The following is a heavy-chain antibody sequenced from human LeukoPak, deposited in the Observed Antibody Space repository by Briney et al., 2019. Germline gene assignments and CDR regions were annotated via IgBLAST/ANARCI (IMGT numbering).Heavy chain of an antibody. J-gene: IGHJ4*02. CDR1: GGSFSSYY. D-gene: IGHD2-8*01. Sequence: PSETLSLTCTVSGGSFSSYYWNWIRQPAGKGLEWIGHIYTSGSTNYNSSLKSRVTMSVDTSKNQFSVKLNSVIAADTAMYYCARGVYLGNGYYFDYWGQGTLVTVSS. CDR2: IYTSGST. CDR3: ARGVYLGNGYYFDY. V-gene: IGHV4-4*07.